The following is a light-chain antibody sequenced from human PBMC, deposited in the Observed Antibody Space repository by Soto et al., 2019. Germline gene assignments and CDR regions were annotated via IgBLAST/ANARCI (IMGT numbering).Light chain of an antibody. V-gene: IGKV3-20*01. CDR3: QQYGSSLFT. CDR1: QSVSISY. J-gene: IGKJ3*01. Sequence: DIVLTQSPGTLSLSPGERATLSCRASQSVSISYLAWYQQKPGQAPRLLIYGASSRATGIPDRFSGSGSGTDFTLTISRLEPEDFAVYYCQQYGSSLFTFGPGTKVDIK. CDR2: GAS.